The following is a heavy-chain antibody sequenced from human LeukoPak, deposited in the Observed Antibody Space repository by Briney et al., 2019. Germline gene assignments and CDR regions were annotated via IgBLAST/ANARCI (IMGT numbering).Heavy chain of an antibody. V-gene: IGHV3-23*01. J-gene: IGHJ4*02. CDR2: ISGSGGST. CDR1: VFTFSSYA. D-gene: IGHD2-15*01. CDR3: AKGGGWSALYYFDY. Sequence: GASLRLSCAASVFTFSSYAMSWVRQAPGKGLEWVSAISGSGGSTYYADSVKGRFTISRDNSKNTLYLQINRLRAEDTAVYYCAKGGGWSALYYFDYWGQGTLVTVSS.